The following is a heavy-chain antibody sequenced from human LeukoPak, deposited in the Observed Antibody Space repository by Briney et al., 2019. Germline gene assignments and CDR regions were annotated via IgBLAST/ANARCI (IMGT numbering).Heavy chain of an antibody. Sequence: SETLSLTCAVYGGPFIDHFWSWVRQPPGKGLEWIGEINHRGNTRYSPSLKSRVTISHDMSKKQFSLRLSSVTAADTAVYCARALWANGLDSWGQGALVIVSS. D-gene: IGHD2-8*01. CDR2: INHRGNT. CDR1: GGPFIDHF. CDR3: ARALWANGLDS. V-gene: IGHV4-34*01. J-gene: IGHJ4*02.